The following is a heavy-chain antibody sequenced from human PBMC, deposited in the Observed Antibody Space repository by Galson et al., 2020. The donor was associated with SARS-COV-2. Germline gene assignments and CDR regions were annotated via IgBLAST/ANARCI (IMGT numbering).Heavy chain of an antibody. Sequence: GGSLRLSCDVSGFIFKDFWMSWFRQAPGTSQEWVAIIRVDGSETNYVESVKGRFSISRDNAMNSLYRQMDSLRVEDTAVYYCTREGWQGAHWGQGSRVTVSS. CDR2: IRVDGSET. J-gene: IGHJ4*02. CDR3: TREGWQGAH. V-gene: IGHV3-7*01. CDR1: GFIFKDFW.